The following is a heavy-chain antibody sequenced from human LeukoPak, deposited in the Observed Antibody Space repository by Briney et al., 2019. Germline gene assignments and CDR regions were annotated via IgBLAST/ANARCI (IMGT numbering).Heavy chain of an antibody. CDR2: IYSGGST. CDR3: ARSIGYDILTGYYYGMDV. J-gene: IGHJ6*02. D-gene: IGHD3-9*01. V-gene: IGHV3-66*01. CDR1: GFTFSSYA. Sequence: HPGRSLRLSCAASGFTFSSYAMHWVRQAPGKGLEWVSVIYSGGSTYYADSGKGRFTISRDNSKNTLYLQMHNLRAEDTAVYYCARSIGYDILTGYYYGMDVWGQGTTVTVSS.